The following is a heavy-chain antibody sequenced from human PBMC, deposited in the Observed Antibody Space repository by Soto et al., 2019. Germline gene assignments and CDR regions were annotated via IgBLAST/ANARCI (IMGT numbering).Heavy chain of an antibody. D-gene: IGHD2-21*01. CDR3: ARSLLQGDF. V-gene: IGHV1-46*01. CDR2: INPNGGST. J-gene: IGHJ4*02. CDR1: GYTFIHYY. Sequence: QVQLVQSGAEVKKPGASVKVSCKASGYTFIHYYIHWVRQAPGQGLEWMAIINPNGGSTKYAQKFQGRVTVTSDTSTSKLSMELNSLGSDDTAVYFCARSLLQGDFWGQGTLVTVSS.